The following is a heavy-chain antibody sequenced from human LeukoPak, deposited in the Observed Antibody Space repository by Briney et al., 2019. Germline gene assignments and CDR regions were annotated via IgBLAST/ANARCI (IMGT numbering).Heavy chain of an antibody. Sequence: SETLSLTCTVSGGSISSSYWSWIRQPPGKGLEWIGYIYYTGNTNYNPSLRSRVTISVDTSKNQFSLKVSSVTAADTAVYYCARSAFGDYSNWFDPWGQGTLVTVSS. CDR3: ARSAFGDYSNWFDP. CDR1: GGSISSSY. D-gene: IGHD4-17*01. CDR2: IYYTGNT. J-gene: IGHJ5*02. V-gene: IGHV4-59*01.